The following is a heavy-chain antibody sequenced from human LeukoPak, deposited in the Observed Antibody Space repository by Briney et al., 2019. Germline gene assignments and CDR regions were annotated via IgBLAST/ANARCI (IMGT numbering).Heavy chain of an antibody. J-gene: IGHJ4*02. D-gene: IGHD1-7*01. V-gene: IGHV5-51*01. CDR2: VYPGDSDT. CDR1: GTIFTSYW. CDR3: ALLTGTQGAIEY. Sequence: GASLQISCEGSGTIFTSYWIGWGRALPGESLGGIGIVYPGDSDTRYSPSFQGQVTMSADKSISTAYLQWSSMKASDTAMYYCALLTGTQGAIEYWGQGTLVTVSS.